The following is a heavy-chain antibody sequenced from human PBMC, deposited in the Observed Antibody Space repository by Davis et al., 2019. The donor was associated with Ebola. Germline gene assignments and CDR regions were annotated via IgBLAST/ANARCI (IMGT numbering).Heavy chain of an antibody. CDR3: ARMRNFDY. CDR1: GSTFSSYS. Sequence: GGSLRLSCQVSGSTFSSYSMNWVPQAPGKGLEWLSYISSTGSVIFQADSVRGRFTISRDNAKNSLYLQMDSLRDDDSAVYYCARMRNFDYWGQGTLVTVSS. J-gene: IGHJ4*02. V-gene: IGHV3-48*02. CDR2: ISSTGSVI.